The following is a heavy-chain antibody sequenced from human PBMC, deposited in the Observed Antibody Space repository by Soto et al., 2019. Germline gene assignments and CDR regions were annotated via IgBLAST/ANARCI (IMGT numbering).Heavy chain of an antibody. V-gene: IGHV3-23*01. J-gene: IGHJ5*02. CDR2: ISGSGGST. CDR3: AKDFRGGVDFWNGYSGPDP. CDR1: GFTFSSYV. D-gene: IGHD3-3*01. Sequence: EVQLLESGGGLVQPGGSLRLSCAASGFTFSSYVMSWVRQAPGKGLEWVSAISGSGGSTYYADSVKGRFTISRDNSKNMLYLQIKSLTAEDTAAYYCAKDFRGGVDFWNGYSGPDPWGQGTQVTVSS.